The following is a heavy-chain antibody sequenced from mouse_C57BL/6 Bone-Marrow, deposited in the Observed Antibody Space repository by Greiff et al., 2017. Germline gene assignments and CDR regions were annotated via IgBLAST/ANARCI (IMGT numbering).Heavy chain of an antibody. V-gene: IGHV14-4*01. CDR3: TTLYDGYYNYAMDY. D-gene: IGHD2-3*01. CDR2: IDPENGDT. J-gene: IGHJ4*01. Sequence: VQLQQSGAELVRPGASVKLSCTASGFNIKDDYMHWVKQRPEQGLEWIGWIDPENGDTEYASKFQGKATITADTSSNTAYLQLSSLTSEDTAVYYCTTLYDGYYNYAMDYWGQGTSVTVSS. CDR1: GFNIKDDY.